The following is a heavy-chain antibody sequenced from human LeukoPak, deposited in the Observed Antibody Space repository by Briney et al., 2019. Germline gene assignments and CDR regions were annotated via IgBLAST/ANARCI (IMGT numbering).Heavy chain of an antibody. V-gene: IGHV1-46*01. J-gene: IGHJ3*02. CDR2: INPSGGT. Sequence: ASVTVSCKASGCSLTNYYMHWVRHVPGQGPEWLGLINPSGGTKYAQKFQDRVTMTRDTSTSTIYMELSSLTSEDRAVYYCAREGRTDYGASRSFDIWGQGTMVTVSS. CDR1: GCSLTNYY. D-gene: IGHD4-17*01. CDR3: AREGRTDYGASRSFDI.